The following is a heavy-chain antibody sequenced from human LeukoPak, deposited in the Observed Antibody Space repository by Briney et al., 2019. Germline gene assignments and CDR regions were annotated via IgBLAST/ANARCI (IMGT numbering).Heavy chain of an antibody. CDR2: INLNGDET. D-gene: IGHD6-19*01. J-gene: IGHJ5*02. Sequence: GGSLTLSCAASGFTFSNYGMCWFRQAPGKGLELVSTINLNGDETHYADSVRGRFTISRDNSKSTLALQMSSLRVEDTAVYYCERDPSEYEWKRGWYRDLWGQGSQVTVSS. V-gene: IGHV3-23*01. CDR1: GFTFSNYG. CDR3: ERDPSEYEWKRGWYRDL.